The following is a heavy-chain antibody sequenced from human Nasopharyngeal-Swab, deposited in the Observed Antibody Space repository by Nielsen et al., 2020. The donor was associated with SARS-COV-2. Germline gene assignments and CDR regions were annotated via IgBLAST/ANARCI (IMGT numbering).Heavy chain of an antibody. D-gene: IGHD6-13*01. CDR3: VILRSGIADPYCFDS. CDR2: IYPGDPDT. V-gene: IGHV5-51*01. Sequence: VRQMPGKGLEWMGIIYPGDPDTRYSPSFQGQVTISADKSISTAYLQWSSLKASDTAMYYCVILRSGIADPYCFDSWGQGTLVTVSS. J-gene: IGHJ4*02.